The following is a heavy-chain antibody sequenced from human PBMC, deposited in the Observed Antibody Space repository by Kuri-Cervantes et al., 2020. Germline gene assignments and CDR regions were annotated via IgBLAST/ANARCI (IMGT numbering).Heavy chain of an antibody. CDR3: AKGHVTGRGYYMDV. J-gene: IGHJ6*03. V-gene: IGHV3-30*02. Sequence: GESLKISCAASGFSFSSYDMSWVRQAPGKGLEWVAFMRSDGGTKFYGDSMKGRFTISRDNFKNTLDLQMNSLRAEDTAVYYCAKGHVTGRGYYMDVWGKGTTVTVSS. D-gene: IGHD2-21*02. CDR2: MRSDGGTK. CDR1: GFSFSSYD.